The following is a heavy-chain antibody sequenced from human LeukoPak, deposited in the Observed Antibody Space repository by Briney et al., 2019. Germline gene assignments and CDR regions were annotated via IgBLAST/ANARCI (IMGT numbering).Heavy chain of an antibody. V-gene: IGHV1-58*02. D-gene: IGHD3-22*01. CDR3: ARGNEAGLWLLPGY. Sequence: ASVKVSCKASGFTFTSSAIQWVRQTRGQRLEWIGWIVVGSDNTNYAQKFQERLTITRDMSTNTAYMELSSLRSEDTAVYYCARGNEAGLWLLPGYWGQGTLVTVSS. CDR2: IVVGSDNT. CDR1: GFTFTSSA. J-gene: IGHJ4*02.